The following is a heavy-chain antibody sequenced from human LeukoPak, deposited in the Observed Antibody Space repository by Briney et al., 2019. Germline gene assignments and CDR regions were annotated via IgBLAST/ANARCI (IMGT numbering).Heavy chain of an antibody. Sequence: GGSLRLSCAASGFTFSSYSMNWVRQAPGKGLEWVSYISSSSSTIYYADSVKGRFTISRDNSKNTLYLQMNSLRAEDTAVYYCARRAGGYSHPYDYWGQGILVTISS. J-gene: IGHJ4*02. V-gene: IGHV3-48*01. D-gene: IGHD4-23*01. CDR3: ARRAGGYSHPYDY. CDR2: ISSSSSTI. CDR1: GFTFSSYS.